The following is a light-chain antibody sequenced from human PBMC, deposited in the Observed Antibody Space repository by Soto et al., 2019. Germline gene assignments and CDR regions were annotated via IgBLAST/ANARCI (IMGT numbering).Light chain of an antibody. CDR2: DAS. J-gene: IGKJ3*01. CDR1: QSVSSY. V-gene: IGKV3-11*01. Sequence: EIVLTQSPATLSVSPGERATLSCRASQSVSSYLAWYQQKPGQAPLLLIYDASNRATGIPAWFSGSWSGTVSPLTISRLAPEDFAVYCCQQCSNSPTFGPGTKVDIK. CDR3: QQCSNSPT.